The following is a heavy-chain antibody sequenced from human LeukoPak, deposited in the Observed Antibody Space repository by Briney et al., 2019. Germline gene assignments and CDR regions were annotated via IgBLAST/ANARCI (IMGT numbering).Heavy chain of an antibody. D-gene: IGHD6-19*01. CDR3: AKDSPRSGWAFDY. Sequence: ASVKVSCKASGGTFSSYAISWVRQAPGQGLEWMGRIIPILGIANYAQKFQGRVTITADKSTSTAYMELSSLRSEDTAVYYCAKDSPRSGWAFDYWGQGTLVTVSS. V-gene: IGHV1-69*04. CDR1: GGTFSSYA. CDR2: IIPILGIA. J-gene: IGHJ4*02.